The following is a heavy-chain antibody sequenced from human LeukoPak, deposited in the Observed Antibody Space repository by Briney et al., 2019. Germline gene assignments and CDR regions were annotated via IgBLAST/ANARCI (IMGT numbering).Heavy chain of an antibody. J-gene: IGHJ4*02. D-gene: IGHD3-3*01. Sequence: GASVKVSCKVSGYTLTELSMPWVRHAPGKGLEWMGGFDPEDGETIYTQNFPGRVTMTDDTSTDTAYMELSSLRSEDTAVYYCATGIFGVVKCFDYWGQGTLVTVSS. CDR2: FDPEDGET. CDR3: ATGIFGVVKCFDY. V-gene: IGHV1-24*01. CDR1: GYTLTELS.